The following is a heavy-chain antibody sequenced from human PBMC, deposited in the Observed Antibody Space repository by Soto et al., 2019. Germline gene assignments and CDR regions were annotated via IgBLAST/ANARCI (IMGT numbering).Heavy chain of an antibody. CDR2: ISWNSGSI. CDR3: AKDITTTVYYYGMDV. CDR1: GFTFDDYA. J-gene: IGHJ6*02. V-gene: IGHV3-9*01. Sequence: GGSLRLCCAASGFTFDDYAMHWVRQAPGKGLEWVSGISWNSGSIGYADSVKGRFTISRDNAKNSLYLQMNSLRAEDTALYYCAKDITTTVYYYGMDVWGQGTTVTVSS. D-gene: IGHD4-17*01.